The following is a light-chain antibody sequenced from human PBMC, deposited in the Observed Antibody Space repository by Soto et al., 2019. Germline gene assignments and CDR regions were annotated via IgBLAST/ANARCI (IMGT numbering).Light chain of an antibody. CDR2: EVS. CDR1: SSDVGGYNY. V-gene: IGLV2-8*01. Sequence: QSVLTQPPSASGSPVQSVTISCIGTSSDVGGYNYVSWYQQHPGKAPKLMIYEVSKRPSGVPDRFSGSKSGNTASLTVSGPQAEDEADYYCSSYAASNNLGVFGGGTQLT. J-gene: IGLJ2*01. CDR3: SSYAASNNLGV.